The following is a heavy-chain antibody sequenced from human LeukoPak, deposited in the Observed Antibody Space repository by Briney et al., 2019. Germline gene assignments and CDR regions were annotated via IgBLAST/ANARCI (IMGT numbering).Heavy chain of an antibody. J-gene: IGHJ4*02. V-gene: IGHV3-7*01. CDR1: GFTFSNYW. CDR2: INKDGSEI. CDR3: ARDKVTY. Sequence: GGSLRLSCAASGFTFSNYWMSWVRQAPGKGLEWVAHINKDGSEIYYVDSVKGRFTISRDNAKSSLSLQMNSLRVVDTAVYYCARDKVTYWGQGILVTVSS.